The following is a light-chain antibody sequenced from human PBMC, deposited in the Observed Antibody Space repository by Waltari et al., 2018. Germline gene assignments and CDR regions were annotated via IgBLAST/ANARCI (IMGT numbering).Light chain of an antibody. Sequence: QSALTQPASVSGSPGQSVTISCIGTSRDIGDYDYVSWYQQHPGKAPKVMIYDVTKRPSVVSNRFSGSKSGNTASLTISGRQAEDEADYYCSSFTSSSTVVFGGGTKLTVL. J-gene: IGLJ3*02. CDR2: DVT. V-gene: IGLV2-14*03. CDR1: SRDIGDYDY. CDR3: SSFTSSSTVV.